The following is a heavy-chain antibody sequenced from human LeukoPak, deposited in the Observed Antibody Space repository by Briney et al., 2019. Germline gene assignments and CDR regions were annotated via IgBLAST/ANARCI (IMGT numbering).Heavy chain of an antibody. Sequence: ASVKFSGKASGYTFIDYYMHGVRQAPGQGLEWRGWINPNSGDTNYAKKFQGRLTMTRDTSISTAYMELNRLTSDDTAAYFCARDGSMDVWGQGTTVTVSS. V-gene: IGHV1-2*02. CDR2: INPNSGDT. J-gene: IGHJ6*02. CDR1: GYTFIDYY. CDR3: ARDGSMDV.